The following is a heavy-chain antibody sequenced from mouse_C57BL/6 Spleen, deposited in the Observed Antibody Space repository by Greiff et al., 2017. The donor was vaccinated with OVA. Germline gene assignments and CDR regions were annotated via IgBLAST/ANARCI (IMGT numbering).Heavy chain of an antibody. Sequence: EVQLQQSGPELVKPGASVKISCKASGYTFTDYYMNWVKQSHGKSLEWIGDINPNNGGTSYNQKFKGKATLTVDKSSSTAYMELRSLTSEDSAVYYCAGYSKGVWYFDVWGTGTTVTVSS. CDR1: GYTFTDYY. V-gene: IGHV1-26*01. J-gene: IGHJ1*03. CDR3: AGYSKGVWYFDV. D-gene: IGHD2-5*01. CDR2: INPNNGGT.